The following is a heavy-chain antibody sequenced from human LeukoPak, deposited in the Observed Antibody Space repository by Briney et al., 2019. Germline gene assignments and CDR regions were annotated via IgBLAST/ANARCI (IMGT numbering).Heavy chain of an antibody. CDR2: IYYSGST. D-gene: IGHD2-21*02. CDR1: GRSISSGGYY. V-gene: IGHV4-31*03. J-gene: IGHJ6*02. Sequence: SETLSLTCTVSGRSISSGGYYWSWIRQHPGKGLEWIGYIYYSGSTYYNPSLKSRVTISVDTSKNQFSLKLSSVTAADTAVYYCAREVVVTEDYYYYGMDVWGQGTTVTVSS. CDR3: AREVVVTEDYYYYGMDV.